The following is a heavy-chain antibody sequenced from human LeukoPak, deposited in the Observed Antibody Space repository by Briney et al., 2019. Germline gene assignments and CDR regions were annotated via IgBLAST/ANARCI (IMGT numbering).Heavy chain of an antibody. V-gene: IGHV1-18*04. CDR2: ISAYNGNT. D-gene: IGHD3-3*01. CDR1: GYTFTGYY. Sequence: ASVKVSCKASGYTFTGYYMHWVRQAPGQGLEWMGWISAYNGNTNYAQKLQGRVSMTTDTSTSTAYMELRSLRSDDTAVYYCARVAILRFLEWQLGAFDIWGQGTMVTVSS. J-gene: IGHJ3*02. CDR3: ARVAILRFLEWQLGAFDI.